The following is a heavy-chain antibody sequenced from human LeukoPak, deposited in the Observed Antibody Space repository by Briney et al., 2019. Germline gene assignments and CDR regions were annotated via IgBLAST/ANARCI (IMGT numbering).Heavy chain of an antibody. CDR3: ASGGFKLDY. Sequence: GASLKVSCKASGYTFTGNYMHWVRQAPGQGLEWMGWIDPNSGVTNYAQRFQARVTMTRDTSISTAYMELSSLRSDDTAVYYCASGGFKLDYWGQGTLVTVSP. J-gene: IGHJ4*02. V-gene: IGHV1-2*02. CDR2: IDPNSGVT. D-gene: IGHD2-15*01. CDR1: GYTFTGNY.